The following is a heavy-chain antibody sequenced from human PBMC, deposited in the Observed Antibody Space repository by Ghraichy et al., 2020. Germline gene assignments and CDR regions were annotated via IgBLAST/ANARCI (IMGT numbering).Heavy chain of an antibody. J-gene: IGHJ4*02. CDR1: GFTFSSYE. CDR3: ARLKRGYSYGYIVKNYYFDY. D-gene: IGHD5-18*01. Sequence: GESLRLSCAASGFTFSSYEMNWVRQAPGKGLEWVSYISSSGSTIYYADSVKGRFTISRDNAKNSLYLQMNSLRAEDTAVYYCARLKRGYSYGYIVKNYYFDYWGQGTLVTVSS. CDR2: ISSSGSTI. V-gene: IGHV3-48*03.